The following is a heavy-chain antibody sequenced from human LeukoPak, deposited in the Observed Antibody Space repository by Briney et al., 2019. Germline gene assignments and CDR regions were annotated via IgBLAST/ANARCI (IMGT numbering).Heavy chain of an antibody. Sequence: PGGSLRLSCAASGFTFSSYEMNWVRQAPGKGLEWVSYISTSASTIYYADSVKGRFTSSRDNAKNPLYLQMNSLRAEDTAVYYCARRGTSRSSYYFDYWGQGTLVTVSS. V-gene: IGHV3-48*03. J-gene: IGHJ4*02. CDR3: ARRGTSRSSYYFDY. CDR2: ISTSASTI. CDR1: GFTFSSYE.